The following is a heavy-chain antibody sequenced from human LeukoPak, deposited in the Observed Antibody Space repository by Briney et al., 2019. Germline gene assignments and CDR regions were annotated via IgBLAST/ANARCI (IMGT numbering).Heavy chain of an antibody. V-gene: IGHV3-21*01. D-gene: IGHD1-26*01. CDR3: ARAPPPYYGPYWYFDL. CDR2: LSSSSTYI. CDR1: GFIFSSYN. Sequence: PGGSLRLSCAASGFIFSSYNMNWVRQAPGKGLEWVSSLSSSSTYIYYADSVKGRFTISRDNAKNSLYLQMNSLRAEDTAVYYCARAPPPYYGPYWYFDLWGRGTLVTVSS. J-gene: IGHJ2*01.